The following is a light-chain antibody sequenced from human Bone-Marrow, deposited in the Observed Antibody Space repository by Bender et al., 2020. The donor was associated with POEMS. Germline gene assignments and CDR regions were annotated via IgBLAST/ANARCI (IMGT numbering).Light chain of an antibody. CDR3: QVWDSSDLWV. V-gene: IGLV3-21*02. J-gene: IGLJ2*01. Sequence: SYVLTQPPSVSVAPGQTARITCGGNNIETKSVHWYQQKPGQAPVLVVYDDSDRPSGIPERFSGSNSGSSATLTISRVEAGDEADYYCQVWDSSDLWVFGEGTKLTVL. CDR2: DDS. CDR1: NIETKS.